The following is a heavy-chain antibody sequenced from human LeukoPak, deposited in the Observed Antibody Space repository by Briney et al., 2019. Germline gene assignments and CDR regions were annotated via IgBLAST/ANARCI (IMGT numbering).Heavy chain of an antibody. Sequence: QPGGSLRLSCAVSGFTFSGFWMSWSRQAPGKGLEWVASINSDGSEGYYTDVVKGRFTISRDNAKNSLYLQINSLRAEDTAVYYCARSSYSSSSSVWGQGTMVTVS. CDR2: INSDGSEG. CDR1: GFTFSGFW. J-gene: IGHJ3*01. D-gene: IGHD6-6*01. V-gene: IGHV3-7*03. CDR3: ARSSYSSSSSV.